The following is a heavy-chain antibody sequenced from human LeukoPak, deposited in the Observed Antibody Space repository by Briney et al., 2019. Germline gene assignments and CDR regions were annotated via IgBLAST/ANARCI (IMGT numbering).Heavy chain of an antibody. V-gene: IGHV3-23*01. CDR2: ISGSGGST. J-gene: IGHJ4*02. Sequence: TGGSLRLSCAASGFTFSSYAMSWVRQAPGKGLEWVSAISGSGGSTYYADSVKGRFTISRDNSKNTLYLQMNSLRAEDTAVYYCAKVLGGMGGLDLLFDYWGQGTLVTVSS. CDR3: AKVLGGMGGLDLLFDY. CDR1: GFTFSSYA. D-gene: IGHD1-26*01.